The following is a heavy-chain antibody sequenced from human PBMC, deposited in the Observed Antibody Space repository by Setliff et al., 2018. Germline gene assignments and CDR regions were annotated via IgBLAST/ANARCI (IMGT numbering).Heavy chain of an antibody. CDR1: GFTFSDYY. J-gene: IGHJ4*02. CDR3: ARALYGYSYGYDF. Sequence: GESLRLSCVASGFTFSDYYMSWIRQAPGKGLEHVSFISITSRHYTNYADSVKGRFTISRDNAKTSLYLQMNGLRAEDTGVYYCARALYGYSYGYDFWGQGTPVTVSS. V-gene: IGHV3-11*06. D-gene: IGHD5-18*01. CDR2: ISITSRHYT.